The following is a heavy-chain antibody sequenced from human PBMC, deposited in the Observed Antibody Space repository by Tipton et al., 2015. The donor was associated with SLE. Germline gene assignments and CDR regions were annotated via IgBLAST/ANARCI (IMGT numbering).Heavy chain of an antibody. CDR3: ARIEDFWSGRIDP. Sequence: TLSLTCTVSGGSISSSSYYWGWIRQPPGKGLEWIGSIYYSGSTYYNPSLKSRVTISVDTSKNQFSLKLNFVTAADTAFYYCARIEDFWSGRIDPWGQGTLITVSS. CDR1: GGSISSSSYY. J-gene: IGHJ5*02. D-gene: IGHD3-3*01. CDR2: IYYSGST. V-gene: IGHV4-39*07.